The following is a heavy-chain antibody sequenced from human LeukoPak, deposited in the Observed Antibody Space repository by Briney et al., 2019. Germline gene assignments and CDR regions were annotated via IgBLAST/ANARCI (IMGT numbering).Heavy chain of an antibody. V-gene: IGHV4-59*01. J-gene: IGHJ4*02. Sequence: SETLSLTCTVSGVSICSYHWTWIRQPPGEGLEWIGHIYNSGSTNYNPSLRGRVTISLDTSKNQVSLKLSSVTAADTAMYYCARKDGDGWGQGTLVTVSS. D-gene: IGHD5-24*01. CDR3: ARKDGDG. CDR1: GVSICSYH. CDR2: IYNSGST.